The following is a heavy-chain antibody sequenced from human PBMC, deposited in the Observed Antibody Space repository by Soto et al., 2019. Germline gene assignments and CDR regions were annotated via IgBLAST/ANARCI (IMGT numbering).Heavy chain of an antibody. CDR3: ARNIAGAGYRNNWFDP. D-gene: IGHD6-19*01. CDR1: GYTFTSYG. CDR2: ISAYNGNT. J-gene: IGHJ5*02. V-gene: IGHV1-18*04. Sequence: ASVKVSCKASGYTFTSYGISWVRQAPGQGLEWMGWISAYNGNTNYAQKLQGRVTMTTDTSTSTAYMELRSLRSDDTAVYYCARNIAGAGYRNNWFDPWGQGTLVTVSS.